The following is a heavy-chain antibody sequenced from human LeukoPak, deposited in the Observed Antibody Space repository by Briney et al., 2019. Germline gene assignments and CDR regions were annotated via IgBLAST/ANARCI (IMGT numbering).Heavy chain of an antibody. CDR3: TRHAPVPVLGHGMGV. CDR2: INHSGST. V-gene: IGHV4-34*01. Sequence: SETLSLTCAVYGGSFSGYYWSWIRQPPGKGLEWIGEINHSGSTNYNPSLKSRVTMSVDTSKNQFSLELTSVTAADTAVYYCTRHAPVPVLGHGMGVRGQGTTVTVSS. D-gene: IGHD3-10*01. CDR1: GGSFSGYY. J-gene: IGHJ6*02.